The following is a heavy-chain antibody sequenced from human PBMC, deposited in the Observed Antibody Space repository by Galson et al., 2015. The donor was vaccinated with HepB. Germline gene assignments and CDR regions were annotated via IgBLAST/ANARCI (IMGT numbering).Heavy chain of an antibody. CDR2: IIPMSGRA. D-gene: IGHD5-18*01. CDR3: AGGFRGYSYGPTFYSYYMDV. V-gene: IGHV1-69*13. J-gene: IGHJ6*03. CDR1: GDTFSSSA. Sequence: SVKVSCKASGDTFSSSAISWVRQAPGQGLEWMGGIIPMSGRAKYAQNFQGRVTITADEYTSTAYMELSSLRSDDTAVYYCAGGFRGYSYGPTFYSYYMDVWGKGTTVTVSS.